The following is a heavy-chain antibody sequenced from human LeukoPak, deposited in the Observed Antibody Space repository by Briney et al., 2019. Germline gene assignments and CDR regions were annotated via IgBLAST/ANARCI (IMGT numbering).Heavy chain of an antibody. CDR2: ISWNSNNI. V-gene: IGHV3-9*01. CDR3: AKDLDTAMIALFDS. J-gene: IGHJ4*02. Sequence: QAGGSLRLSCAASGFTFDDYAMHWVRQVPGKGLEWVSSISWNSNNIAYGDSVKGRLTISRDNAKNSLYLQMNSLRAEDTALYYCAKDLDTAMIALFDSWGQGTLVTVSS. CDR1: GFTFDDYA. D-gene: IGHD5-18*01.